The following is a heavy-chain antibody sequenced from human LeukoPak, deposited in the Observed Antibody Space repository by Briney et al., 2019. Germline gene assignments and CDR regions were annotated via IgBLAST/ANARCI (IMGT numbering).Heavy chain of an antibody. CDR2: ISPYNGNT. CDR1: GYTFTSYG. V-gene: IGHV1-18*01. J-gene: IGHJ4*02. Sequence: ASVKVSCKASGYTFTSYGISWGRQAPGQGLEWMGWISPYNGNTNYAQKFQGRVTITTDTSTTTAYMELRSLRSDDTAVYYCAKLDSLYYFDYWGQGTLVTVSS. D-gene: IGHD3/OR15-3a*01. CDR3: AKLDSLYYFDY.